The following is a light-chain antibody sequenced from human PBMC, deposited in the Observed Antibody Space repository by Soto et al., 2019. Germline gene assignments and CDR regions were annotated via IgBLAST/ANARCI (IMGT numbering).Light chain of an antibody. Sequence: DTQTTQSPSTLSASIGDRATLSCRASQSVTNFLDWYQQKPGQAPRLLIYGASNLATGVPARFSGSGSGTDFTFTISSLQPEDIATYYCQQYDNPPITFGQGTRLEIK. CDR1: QSVTNF. J-gene: IGKJ5*01. CDR2: GAS. V-gene: IGKV1-33*01. CDR3: QQYDNPPIT.